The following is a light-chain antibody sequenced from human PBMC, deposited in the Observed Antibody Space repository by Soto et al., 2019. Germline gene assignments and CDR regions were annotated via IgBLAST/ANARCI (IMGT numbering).Light chain of an antibody. J-gene: IGKJ4*01. Sequence: EIVMTQSPATLSVSPGERATLSCRASQSVSSNLAWYQQKPGQAPRLLIYGASTRATGIPARFSGSGSGKESTLTISSLQSEDFAVYYCQQYHNWPLTFGGGTKVEIK. CDR3: QQYHNWPLT. CDR1: QSVSSN. V-gene: IGKV3-15*01. CDR2: GAS.